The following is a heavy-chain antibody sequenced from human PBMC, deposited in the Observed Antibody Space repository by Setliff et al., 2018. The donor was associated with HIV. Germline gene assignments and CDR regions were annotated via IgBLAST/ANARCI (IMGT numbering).Heavy chain of an antibody. V-gene: IGHV4-59*11. CDR1: GASMTSHY. CDR3: ATDPKGDGWAYFDS. Sequence: PSETLSLTCSVAGASMTSHYLTWIRQPRGMGLEWIGNIYGSGTTKYNPSLRSRVTISVDKAKNQLSLSLDSVTAADTAVYYCATDPKGDGWAYFDSWGQGTLVTVPQ. J-gene: IGHJ4*02. CDR2: IYGSGTT. D-gene: IGHD6-19*01.